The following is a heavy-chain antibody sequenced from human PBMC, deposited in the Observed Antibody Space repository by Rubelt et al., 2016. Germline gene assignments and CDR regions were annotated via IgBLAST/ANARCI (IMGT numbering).Heavy chain of an antibody. CDR2: IIPILGIA. CDR1: GGTSSSYA. CDR3: ARGLYYYDSSGYLDAFDI. J-gene: IGHJ3*02. D-gene: IGHD3-22*01. Sequence: GSSVKVSCKASGGTSSSYAISWVRQAPGQGLEWMGGIIPILGIANYAQKFQGRVTITADKSTSTAYMELSSPRSEDTAVYYCARGLYYYDSSGYLDAFDIWGQGTMVTVSS. V-gene: IGHV1-69*10.